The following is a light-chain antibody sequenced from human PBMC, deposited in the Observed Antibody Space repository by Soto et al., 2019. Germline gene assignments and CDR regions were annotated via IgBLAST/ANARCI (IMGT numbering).Light chain of an antibody. V-gene: IGKV1-5*01. CDR2: DVS. CDR3: NQYHRYST. Sequence: DIQMTQSPSTLSASLGDKVTITCRASQSINAWLAWHQQKPGKAPKLLIYDVSTLDSGVPARCSGSASGTEFTLTSNNLESDDFATSYGNQYHRYSTFGQGTKVDIK. J-gene: IGKJ1*01. CDR1: QSINAW.